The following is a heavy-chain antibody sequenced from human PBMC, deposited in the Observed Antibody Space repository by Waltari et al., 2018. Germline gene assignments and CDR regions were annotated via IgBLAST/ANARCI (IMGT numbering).Heavy chain of an antibody. V-gene: IGHV4-38-2*01. Sequence: QVQLQESGPGLVKPSETLSLTCAVSGYSISSGYYWGWIRQPPGKGLEWIGSIYHSGSTTYNPYLKSRVTISVDTSKNQFSLKLSSVTAADTAVYYCARVSCYAPYYYGMDVWGQGTTVTVSS. CDR3: ARVSCYAPYYYGMDV. CDR2: IYHSGST. CDR1: GYSISSGYY. J-gene: IGHJ6*02. D-gene: IGHD2-2*01.